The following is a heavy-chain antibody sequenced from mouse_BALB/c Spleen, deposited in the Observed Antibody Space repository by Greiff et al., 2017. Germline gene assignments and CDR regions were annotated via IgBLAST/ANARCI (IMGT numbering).Heavy chain of an antibody. V-gene: IGHV3-6*02. J-gene: IGHJ1*01. Sequence: EVQLQESGPGLVKPSQSLSLTCSVTGYSITSGYYWNWIRQFPGNKLEWMGYISYDGSNNYNPSLKNRISITRDTSKNQFFLKLNSVTTEDTATYYCAREFQVYYGNYVGYFDVWGAGTTVTVSS. CDR3: AREFQVYYGNYVGYFDV. CDR2: ISYDGSN. D-gene: IGHD2-1*01. CDR1: GYSITSGYY.